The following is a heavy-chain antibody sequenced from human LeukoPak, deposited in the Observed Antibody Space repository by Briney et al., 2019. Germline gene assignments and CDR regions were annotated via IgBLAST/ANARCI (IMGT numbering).Heavy chain of an antibody. CDR2: FDPEDGET. Sequence: ASVKVSCKVSGYTLTELSMHWVRQAPGKGLEWMGGFDPEDGETIYAQKFQGRVTMTTDTSTSTAYMELRSLRSDDTAVYYCARDYYDSSGHFDIWGQGTMVTVSS. CDR1: GYTLTELS. CDR3: ARDYYDSSGHFDI. D-gene: IGHD3-22*01. V-gene: IGHV1-24*01. J-gene: IGHJ3*02.